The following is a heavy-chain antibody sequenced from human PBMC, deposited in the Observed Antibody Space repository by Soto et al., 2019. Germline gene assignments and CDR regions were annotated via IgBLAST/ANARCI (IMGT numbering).Heavy chain of an antibody. CDR3: AKRRGAGGHFDY. D-gene: IGHD2-15*01. CDR2: VSIGGST. V-gene: IGHV3-23*01. CDR1: GFTFSSYA. Sequence: GGSLRLSCAASGFTFSSYAMGWVRQGPGKGLEWVAVVSIGGSTHYADSERGRFTISRDNSKNTLSLQMNSLTAEDTAVYFCAKRRGAGGHFDYWGQGALVPVS. J-gene: IGHJ4*02.